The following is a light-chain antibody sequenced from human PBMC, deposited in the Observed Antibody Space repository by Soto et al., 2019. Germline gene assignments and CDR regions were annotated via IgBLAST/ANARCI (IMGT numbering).Light chain of an antibody. CDR1: QSVGSN. CDR2: GAS. J-gene: IGKJ2*01. CDR3: QQHNYWPS. V-gene: IGKV3-15*01. Sequence: EIVMTQSPVTLSVSPGERATLSCRASQSVGSNLAWYQQKPGQAPRLLLYGASTRATGIPGRFSGSGSGTEFTLAITSLQSEDFAVYFSQQHNYWPSFGQGTKLEF.